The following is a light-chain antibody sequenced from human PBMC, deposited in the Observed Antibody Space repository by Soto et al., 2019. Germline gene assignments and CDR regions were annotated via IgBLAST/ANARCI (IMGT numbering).Light chain of an antibody. CDR3: SSYTRSSTSYV. CDR1: SSDVGGYNY. CDR2: EVS. Sequence: QSVLPQPASVSGSPGQSITISCTGTSSDVGGYNYVSWYQQHPGKAPKLMIYEVSNRPSRVSNRFSGSKSGNTASLTISGLQAEDEADYYCSSYTRSSTSYVFGTGTKVTVL. V-gene: IGLV2-14*01. J-gene: IGLJ1*01.